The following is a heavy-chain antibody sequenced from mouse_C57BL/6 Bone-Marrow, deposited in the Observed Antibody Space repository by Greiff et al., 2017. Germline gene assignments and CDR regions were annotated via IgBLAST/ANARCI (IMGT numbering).Heavy chain of an antibody. V-gene: IGHV1-64*01. J-gene: IGHJ2*01. Sequence: QVQLQQPGAELVKPGASVKLSCKASGYTFTSYWMHWVKQRPGHGLEWIGMIHPNSGSTNSNEKFKSKATLTVDKSSSTAYMQLSSLTSDDSAVYYCARWTTVVPYYFDYWGQGTTLTVAS. CDR3: ARWTTVVPYYFDY. CDR2: IHPNSGST. D-gene: IGHD1-1*01. CDR1: GYTFTSYW.